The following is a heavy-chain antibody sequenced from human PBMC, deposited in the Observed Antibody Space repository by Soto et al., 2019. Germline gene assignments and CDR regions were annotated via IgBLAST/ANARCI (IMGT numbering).Heavy chain of an antibody. D-gene: IGHD5-18*01. Sequence: PVGSLRLSCAASGFTFSTYAMNWVRQAPGKGLEWVSAISGSGDSTYYADSVKGRFTTSRDNSKNTLYLQLNSLRAEDTALYYCAKDRIRSGYGYGMVVWGQGTTVTVSS. CDR2: ISGSGDST. CDR3: AKDRIRSGYGYGMVV. J-gene: IGHJ6*02. CDR1: GFTFSTYA. V-gene: IGHV3-23*01.